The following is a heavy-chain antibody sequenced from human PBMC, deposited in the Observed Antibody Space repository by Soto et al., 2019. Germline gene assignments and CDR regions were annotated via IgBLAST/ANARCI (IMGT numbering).Heavy chain of an antibody. J-gene: IGHJ4*02. D-gene: IGHD2-2*01. CDR2: MNPNNGNA. Sequence: SSLKVCCKASGYTFITYDINWVRQATGQGLEWMGWMNPNNGNADYAQKFQGRVTMTRNTSISTTYMELSSLSFDDTAEYFCARRKDRSGPSHFDSSGQGVLVSVYS. V-gene: IGHV1-8*01. CDR1: GYTFITYD. CDR3: ARRKDRSGPSHFDS.